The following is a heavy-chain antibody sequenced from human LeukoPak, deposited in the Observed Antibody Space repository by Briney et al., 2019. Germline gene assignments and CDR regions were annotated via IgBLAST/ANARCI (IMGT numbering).Heavy chain of an antibody. V-gene: IGHV4-30-4*01. CDR3: ARPYYYDSRIDP. CDR2: MYYSGST. Sequence: SETLSLTCTVSGVSISSGDYYWSRIRQPPGKGLEWIGYMYYSGSTYYNPSLKSRVTISLDTSKNQFSLKLSSVTAADTAVYYCARPYYYDSRIDPWGQGTLVTVSS. D-gene: IGHD3-22*01. CDR1: GVSISSGDYY. J-gene: IGHJ5*02.